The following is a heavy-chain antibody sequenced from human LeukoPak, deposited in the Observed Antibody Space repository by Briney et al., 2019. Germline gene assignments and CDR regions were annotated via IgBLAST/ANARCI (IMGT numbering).Heavy chain of an antibody. CDR1: GGSISSGDYY. V-gene: IGHV4-30-4*01. CDR2: IYYSGST. D-gene: IGHD3-22*01. Sequence: SETLPLTCTVSGGSISSGDYYWSWIRQPPGKGLEWIGYIYYSGSTYYNPSLKSRVTISVDTSKNQFSLKLSSVTAADTAVYYCARVYYYDSSGNFDYWGQGTLVTVSS. CDR3: ARVYYYDSSGNFDY. J-gene: IGHJ4*02.